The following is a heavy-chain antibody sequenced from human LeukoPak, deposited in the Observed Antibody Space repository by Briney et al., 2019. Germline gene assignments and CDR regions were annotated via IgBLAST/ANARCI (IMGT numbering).Heavy chain of an antibody. D-gene: IGHD1-26*01. J-gene: IGHJ6*03. Sequence: GGSLRLSCAASGFTLSSYAMSWVRQGPGKGLEWVSAISVSGNTYHADSVKGRFTISRDSSKNTLYLQMNSLRAEDTAVYYCAKGYGWEASYYYYYMDVWGKGTTVTISS. CDR3: AKGYGWEASYYYYYMDV. V-gene: IGHV3-23*01. CDR1: GFTLSSYA. CDR2: ISVSGNT.